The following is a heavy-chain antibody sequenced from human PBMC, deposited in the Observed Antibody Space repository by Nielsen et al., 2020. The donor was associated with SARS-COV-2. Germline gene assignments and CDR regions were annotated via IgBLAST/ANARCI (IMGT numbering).Heavy chain of an antibody. CDR1: GFTFSSYS. Sequence: GESLKISYAASGFTFSSYSMNWVRQAPGKGLEWVSYISSSSSTIYYADSVKGRFTISRDNAKNSLYLQMNSLRAEDTAVYYCARLRPGLFDYWGQGTLVTVSS. D-gene: IGHD6-6*01. V-gene: IGHV3-48*04. CDR2: ISSSSSTI. J-gene: IGHJ4*02. CDR3: ARLRPGLFDY.